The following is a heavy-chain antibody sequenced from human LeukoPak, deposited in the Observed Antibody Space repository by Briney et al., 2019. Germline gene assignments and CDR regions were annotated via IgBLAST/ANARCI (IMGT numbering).Heavy chain of an antibody. V-gene: IGHV3-30-3*01. D-gene: IGHD3-10*01. Sequence: GGSLRLSCAASGFTFRNYVIHWVRQAPGKGLEWVAVTSSDLNVKLYADSVKGRFTISRDNSRSTLYLQMSSLRPEDTAIYYCVREGYYGSGSPPSLYFDYWGQGTLVTVSS. CDR1: GFTFRNYV. CDR3: VREGYYGSGSPPSLYFDY. J-gene: IGHJ4*02. CDR2: TSSDLNVK.